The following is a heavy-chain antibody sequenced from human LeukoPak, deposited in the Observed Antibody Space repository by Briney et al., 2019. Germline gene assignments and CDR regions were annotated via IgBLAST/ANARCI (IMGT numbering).Heavy chain of an antibody. CDR2: IKSKTDGGTT. CDR3: TTDWCSGGSCRFDY. J-gene: IGHJ4*02. D-gene: IGHD2-15*01. Sequence: NPGGSLRLSCAASGFTFSNAWMSWVRQAPGKGLEWVGRIKSKTDGGTTDYAAPVKGRFTISRDDSKNTLYLQMNSLKTEDTAVYYCTTDWCSGGSCRFDYWGQGTLVTVSS. CDR1: GFTFSNAW. V-gene: IGHV3-15*01.